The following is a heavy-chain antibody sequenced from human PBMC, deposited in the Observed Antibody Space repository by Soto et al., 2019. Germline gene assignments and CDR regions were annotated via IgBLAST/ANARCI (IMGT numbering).Heavy chain of an antibody. CDR3: ARHLVDYPYNWFDP. D-gene: IGHD4-17*01. V-gene: IGHV4-59*08. CDR1: GGSISSYY. Sequence: PSETLSLTCTVSGGSISSYYWSWIRQPPGKGLEWIGYIYYSGSTNYNPSLKSRVTISVDTSKNQFSLKLSSVTAADTAVYYCARHLVDYPYNWFDPWGQGTLVTVS. J-gene: IGHJ5*02. CDR2: IYYSGST.